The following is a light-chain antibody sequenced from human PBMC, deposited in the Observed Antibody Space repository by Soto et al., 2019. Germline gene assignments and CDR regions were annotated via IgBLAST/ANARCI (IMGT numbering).Light chain of an antibody. J-gene: IGKJ4*01. V-gene: IGKV3-15*01. Sequence: MMTQSPATLSVSPGERATLSCRASQSVGNRLAWYQHKVGQTPRLLISGASTRATGIPARFSGSGSRTDFTLTISSLQSEDCAVYYCQQYNKWPLTFGGGTKVEI. CDR3: QQYNKWPLT. CDR2: GAS. CDR1: QSVGNR.